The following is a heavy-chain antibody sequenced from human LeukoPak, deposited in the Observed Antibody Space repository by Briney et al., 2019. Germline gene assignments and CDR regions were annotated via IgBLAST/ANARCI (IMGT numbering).Heavy chain of an antibody. CDR3: AKDAQVRGVINGFDY. V-gene: IGHV3-30*18. CDR2: ISYDGRNK. J-gene: IGHJ4*02. D-gene: IGHD3-10*01. CDR1: GFTFSDSG. Sequence: GGSLRLSCAASGFTFSDSGIHWVRQAPGKGLEWVAVISYDGRNKHYADSVKGRFTISRDNSKNTLYLQMNSLTAEDTAMYYCAKDAQVRGVINGFDYWGQGTLVTVSS.